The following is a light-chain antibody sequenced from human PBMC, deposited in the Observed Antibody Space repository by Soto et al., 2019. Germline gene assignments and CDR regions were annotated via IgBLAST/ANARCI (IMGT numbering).Light chain of an antibody. Sequence: DIQLTQSPSTLSASVGDRVPITCRASQTISSWLAWYQQKPGKAPNLLIYETSNLESGVPSRFSGSGAGTELTLTISSLQPDDVATYYCQYYNDYCWTFGQGTKVEIK. J-gene: IGKJ1*01. CDR1: QTISSW. V-gene: IGKV1-5*03. CDR2: ETS. CDR3: QYYNDYCWT.